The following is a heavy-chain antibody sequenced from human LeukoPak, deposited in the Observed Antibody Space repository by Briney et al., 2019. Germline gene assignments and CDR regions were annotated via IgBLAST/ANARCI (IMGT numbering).Heavy chain of an antibody. J-gene: IGHJ2*01. CDR1: GGSISSYY. D-gene: IGHD3-16*02. V-gene: IGHV4-59*01. CDR3: ARGGKYDYIWGSYRPRDWYFDL. CDR2: IFYSGST. Sequence: SETLSLTCTVSGGSISSYYWSWIRQPPGKGLEWIGFIFYSGSTSYNPSLKSRVTISVDTSKNQFSLRLTSVTAADTAVYYCARGGKYDYIWGSYRPRDWYFDLWGRGTLVTVSS.